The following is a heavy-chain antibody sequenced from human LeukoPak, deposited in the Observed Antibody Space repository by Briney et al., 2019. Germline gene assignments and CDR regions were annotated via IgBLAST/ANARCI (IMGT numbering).Heavy chain of an antibody. J-gene: IGHJ5*02. CDR3: ARGRSSSWTNWLDP. CDR1: GGSFSGYY. D-gene: IGHD6-13*01. Sequence: ETLSLTCALYGGSFSGYYWSWIRQPPGKGREWIGEINHSGSTNYNPSLKRRGTISVDTSNNQFSLKLSSVTAADTAVYYCARGRSSSWTNWLDPWGQGTLVTVSS. V-gene: IGHV4-34*01. CDR2: INHSGST.